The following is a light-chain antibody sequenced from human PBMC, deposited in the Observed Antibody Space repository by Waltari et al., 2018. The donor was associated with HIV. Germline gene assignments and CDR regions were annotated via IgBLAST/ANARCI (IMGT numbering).Light chain of an antibody. Sequence: QSALTQPPSVSGSPGQSVTISCTGTRRAVGDYNYVSWYQQHPGNAPKLIIFEVSQRPSGVPDRFSGSKSGSTASLTISGLQTEDEADYFCCAYAAAHISYVFGSGTKVAVL. J-gene: IGLJ1*01. CDR1: RRAVGDYNY. CDR3: CAYAAAHISYV. CDR2: EVS. V-gene: IGLV2-11*01.